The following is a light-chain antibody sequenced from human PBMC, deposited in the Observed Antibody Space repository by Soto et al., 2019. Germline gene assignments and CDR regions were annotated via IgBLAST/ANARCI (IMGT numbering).Light chain of an antibody. CDR3: QQYTNNNNKWR. V-gene: IGKV1-5*01. CDR1: QTISTW. Sequence: DIQVTQSPPTLSASVGDRVTITCRASQTISTWMAWYQQKPGKAPKLLVYDASTLQSGVASRFSGSGSGTEFTLIISGLQPDDSATYYCQQYTNNNNKWRCGQGTKVNIK. J-gene: IGKJ1*01. CDR2: DAS.